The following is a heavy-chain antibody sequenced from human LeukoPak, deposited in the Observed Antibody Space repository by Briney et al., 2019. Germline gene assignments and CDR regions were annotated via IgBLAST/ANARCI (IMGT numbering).Heavy chain of an antibody. CDR2: VSWNSGGI. V-gene: IGHV3-9*01. J-gene: IGHJ4*02. D-gene: IGHD3-22*01. CDR1: GFTFDDYA. CDR3: AKAPTPDYYDSSGYFVY. Sequence: GGSLRLSCAASGFTFDDYAMHWVRQAPGKGLEWVSGVSWNSGGIGYADSVKGRFTISRDNAKNSLYLQMNSLRPEDTALYYCAKAPTPDYYDSSGYFVYWGQGTLVTVSS.